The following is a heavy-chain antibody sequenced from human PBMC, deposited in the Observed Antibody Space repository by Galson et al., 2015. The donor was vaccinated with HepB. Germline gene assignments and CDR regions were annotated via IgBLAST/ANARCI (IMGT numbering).Heavy chain of an antibody. V-gene: IGHV3-23*01. CDR3: AKGYSWAVEGLLADDLFDS. D-gene: IGHD2-21*01. Sequence: SLRLSCAASGFTFSSYGMSWVRQAPGKGLEWVSAISGSGSITYYADSVKGRFTISRDNSKNTLYLQMNSLRAEDTAVYYCAKGYSWAVEGLLADDLFDSWSQAARGTVSS. CDR2: ISGSGSIT. J-gene: IGHJ4*02. CDR1: GFTFSSYG.